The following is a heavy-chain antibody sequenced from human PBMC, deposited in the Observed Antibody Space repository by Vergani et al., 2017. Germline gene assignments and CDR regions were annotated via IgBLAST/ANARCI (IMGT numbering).Heavy chain of an antibody. CDR2: IYTSGST. CDR3: ARERANWNDSARRGNTYYYYMDV. Sequence: QVQLQESGPGLVKPSETLSLTCTVSGGSISSYYWSWIRQPAGTGLEWIGRIYTSGSTNYNPSLKSRVTMSVDTSKNQFSLKLSSVTAADTAVYYCARERANWNDSARRGNTYYYYMDVWGKGTTVTVSS. D-gene: IGHD1-1*01. J-gene: IGHJ6*03. V-gene: IGHV4-4*07. CDR1: GGSISSYY.